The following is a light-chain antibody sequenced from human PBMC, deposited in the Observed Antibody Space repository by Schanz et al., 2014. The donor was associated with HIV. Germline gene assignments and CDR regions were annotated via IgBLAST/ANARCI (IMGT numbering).Light chain of an antibody. V-gene: IGLV2-14*03. J-gene: IGLJ1*01. CDR1: SSDIGPYNW. CDR3: ASFSTSDTPI. CDR2: GVD. Sequence: QSALTQPASVSGSPGQSISISCTGTSSDIGPYNWVSWYQQRPGKAPKLVISGVDYRPSGVSSRFSGSKSGSAASLTISGLQAEDEADYYCASFSTSDTPIFGTGTKLTVL.